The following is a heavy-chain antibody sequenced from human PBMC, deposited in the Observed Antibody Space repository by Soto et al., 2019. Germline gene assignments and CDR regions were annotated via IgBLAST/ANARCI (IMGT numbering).Heavy chain of an antibody. CDR1: GHSVSSGFYY. J-gene: IGHJ4*02. Sequence: PSETLSLTSAVSGHSVSSGFYYWCWVRQPPGKWLEWIVSIYHTESTYYNPSLKIRVTMKVDTGNNHFSLKLSSMTAADTAVYFCARYGYSYSVRFFDYWGQGTRVTVS. V-gene: IGHV4-38-2*01. CDR2: IYHTEST. D-gene: IGHD5-18*01. CDR3: ARYGYSYSVRFFDY.